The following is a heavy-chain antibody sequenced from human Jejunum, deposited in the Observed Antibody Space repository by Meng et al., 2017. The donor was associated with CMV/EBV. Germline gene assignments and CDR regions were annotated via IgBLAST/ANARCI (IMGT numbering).Heavy chain of an antibody. CDR3: ARDYGLPDYFDS. V-gene: IGHV3-48*03. J-gene: IGHJ4*02. D-gene: IGHD4-17*01. CDR2: ISSSGSSI. CDR1: GFTFSADE. Sequence: AAAGFTFSADEMNWVRQAPGKGLEWVSYISSSGSSIYYADSVKGRFTISRDNAKNSLYLQMNSLRAEDTAVYYCARDYGLPDYFDSWGQGTLVTVSS.